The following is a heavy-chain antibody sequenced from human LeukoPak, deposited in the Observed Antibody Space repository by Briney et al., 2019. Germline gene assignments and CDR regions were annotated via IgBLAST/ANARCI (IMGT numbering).Heavy chain of an antibody. V-gene: IGHV1-18*04. J-gene: IGHJ2*01. Sequence: ASVKVSCKASGYTFTSYGISWVRQAPGQGLEWMVWISAYNGNTNYAQKLQGRVTMTTDTSTSTAYRELRSLRSDDTAVYYCARVKTASKRWLQRVGPKHWYFDLWGRGTLVAVSS. CDR2: ISAYNGNT. CDR3: ARVKTASKRWLQRVGPKHWYFDL. D-gene: IGHD5-24*01. CDR1: GYTFTSYG.